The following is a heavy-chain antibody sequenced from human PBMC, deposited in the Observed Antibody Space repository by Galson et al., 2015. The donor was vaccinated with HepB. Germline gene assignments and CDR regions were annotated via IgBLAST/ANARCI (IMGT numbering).Heavy chain of an antibody. D-gene: IGHD3-10*01. CDR2: ISSSSSTI. V-gene: IGHV3-48*04. J-gene: IGHJ6*03. CDR1: GFTFSSYS. CDR3: ARGPRDYYGSGSSRTDYYYYYMDV. Sequence: SLRLSCAASGFTFSSYSMNWVRQAPGKGLEWVSYISSSSSTIYYADSVKGRFTISRDNAKNSLYLQMNSLRAEDTAVYYCARGPRDYYGSGSSRTDYYYYYMDVWGKGTTVTVSS.